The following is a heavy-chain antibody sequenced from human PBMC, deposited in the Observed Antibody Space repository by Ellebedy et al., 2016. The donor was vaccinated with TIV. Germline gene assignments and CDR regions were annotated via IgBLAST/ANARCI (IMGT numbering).Heavy chain of an antibody. V-gene: IGHV7-4-1*02. CDR3: ARDRYYGGNYRGIDY. CDR2: INTNTGNT. CDR1: GYTFTSHP. J-gene: IGHJ4*02. D-gene: IGHD4-23*01. Sequence: AASVKVSCKASGYTFTSHPLNWVRQAPGRGLEWMGWINTNTGNTESVPGFTGRFVFSLDTSVRTAYLQISSLQAEDTAIYYCARDRYYGGNYRGIDYWGQGTLVTGSS.